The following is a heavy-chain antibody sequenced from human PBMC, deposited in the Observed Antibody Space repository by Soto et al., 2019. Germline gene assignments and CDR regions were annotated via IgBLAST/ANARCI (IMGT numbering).Heavy chain of an antibody. Sequence: PGGSLRLSCAASGFTFSSYDMHWVRQATGKGLEWVSAIGTAGDTYYPGSVKGRFTISRENAKNSLYLQMNSLRAEDTAVYYCARGLYYYDSSGYYPRLRDWYFDLWGRGTLVTVSS. J-gene: IGHJ2*01. CDR3: ARGLYYYDSSGYYPRLRDWYFDL. V-gene: IGHV3-13*01. CDR1: GFTFSSYD. D-gene: IGHD3-22*01. CDR2: IGTAGDT.